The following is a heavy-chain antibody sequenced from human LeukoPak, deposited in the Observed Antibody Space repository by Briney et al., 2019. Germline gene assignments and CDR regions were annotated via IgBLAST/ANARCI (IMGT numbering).Heavy chain of an antibody. CDR2: INWNGGST. CDR3: ARDKSSPTLPLDY. Sequence: GGSLRLSCAASGFTFDDCGMSWGRQAPGKGLEWVSGINWNGGSTGYADSVKGRFTISRDNAKNSLYLQMNSLRAEDTALYYCARDKSSPTLPLDYWGQGTLVTVSS. CDR1: GFTFDDCG. J-gene: IGHJ4*02. V-gene: IGHV3-20*04.